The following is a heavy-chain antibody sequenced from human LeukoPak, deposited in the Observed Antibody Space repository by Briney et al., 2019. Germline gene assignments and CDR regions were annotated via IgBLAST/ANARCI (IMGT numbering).Heavy chain of an antibody. V-gene: IGHV1-2*02. CDR2: INPNSGDT. CDR1: GYRFTGYF. Sequence: ASVKVSCKASGYRFTGYFMQWVRQAPGQGLEWMGWINPNSGDTNYAQKFQGRVTMTRDTSISTAYMELSRLRSDDAAVYYCARRFYYAMDGWGQGTTVTVSS. D-gene: IGHD3-16*01. J-gene: IGHJ6*02. CDR3: ARRFYYAMDG.